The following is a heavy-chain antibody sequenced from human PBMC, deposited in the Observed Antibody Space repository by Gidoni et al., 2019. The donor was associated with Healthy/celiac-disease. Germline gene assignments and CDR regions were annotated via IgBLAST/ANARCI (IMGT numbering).Heavy chain of an antibody. Sequence: QVQLQESGPGLVKPSQTLSLTCTVPGGSISSGSYYWSWIRQPAGKGLEWIGRIYTSGSTNYNPSLKSRVTISVDTSKNQFSLKLSSVTAADTAVYYCARDRLHCSGGSCYSGEVDYWGQGTLVTVSS. V-gene: IGHV4-61*02. J-gene: IGHJ4*02. CDR2: IYTSGST. D-gene: IGHD2-15*01. CDR3: ARDRLHCSGGSCYSGEVDY. CDR1: GGSISSGSYY.